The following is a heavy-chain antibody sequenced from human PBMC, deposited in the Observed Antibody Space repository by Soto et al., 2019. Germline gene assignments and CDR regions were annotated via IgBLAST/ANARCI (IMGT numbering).Heavy chain of an antibody. CDR1: GFSLSTGGLG. CDR2: IYWDDDK. J-gene: IGHJ4*02. CDR3: AHRRTNFVVVEPYDY. D-gene: IGHD3-3*01. V-gene: IGHV2-5*02. Sequence: QITLKESGPTLVKPTQTLTLTCIFSGFSLSTGGLGVGWIRQPPGKALEWLALIYWDDDKRYNPSLKSRLTITKNTSKNLVFLTMTNMDPVDTATYYCAHRRTNFVVVEPYDYWGQGTLVTVSS.